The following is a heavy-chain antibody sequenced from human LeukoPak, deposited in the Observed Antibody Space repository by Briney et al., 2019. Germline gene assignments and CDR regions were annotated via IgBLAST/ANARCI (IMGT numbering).Heavy chain of an antibody. V-gene: IGHV3-23*01. J-gene: IGHJ3*02. D-gene: IGHD1-26*01. CDR2: ISGSGGST. Sequence: GGSLRLSCAASGFTFSSYAMSWVRQAPGKGLEWVSAISGSGGSTYYADSVNGRFTIFRDNSKNTLYLQMNSLRAEDTAVYYCAKGYSGSYRDAVDIWGQGTMVTVSS. CDR3: AKGYSGSYRDAVDI. CDR1: GFTFSSYA.